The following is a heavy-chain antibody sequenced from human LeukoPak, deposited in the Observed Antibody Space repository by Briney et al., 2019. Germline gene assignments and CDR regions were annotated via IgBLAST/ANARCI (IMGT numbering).Heavy chain of an antibody. D-gene: IGHD5-12*01. V-gene: IGHV3-23*01. CDR3: AIYSGYGTSAFDI. CDR1: GFTFSSYA. J-gene: IGHJ3*02. Sequence: PGGSLRLSCAASGFTFSSYAMSWVRHAPGKGLEWVSNISGGGGSTYYADSVKGRFTISRDNSKNTLYLQMHSLRAEDTAVYYCAIYSGYGTSAFDIWGQGTMVTVSS. CDR2: ISGGGGST.